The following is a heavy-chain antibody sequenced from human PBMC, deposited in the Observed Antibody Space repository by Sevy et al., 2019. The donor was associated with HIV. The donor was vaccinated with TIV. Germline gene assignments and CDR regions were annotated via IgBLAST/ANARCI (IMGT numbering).Heavy chain of an antibody. Sequence: SETLSLTCTVSDGSISSYYWSWIRQPAGKGLEWIGRIYTSGSTNYNPSLKSRVTMSVDTSKNQFSLKLSSVTAADTAVYYCARDLGGGGYSYGYYFDYWGQGTLVTVSS. CDR2: IYTSGST. CDR3: ARDLGGGGYSYGYYFDY. CDR1: DGSISSYY. V-gene: IGHV4-4*07. J-gene: IGHJ4*02. D-gene: IGHD5-18*01.